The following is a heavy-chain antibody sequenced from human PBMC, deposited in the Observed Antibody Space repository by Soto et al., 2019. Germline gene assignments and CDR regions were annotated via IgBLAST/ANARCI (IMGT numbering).Heavy chain of an antibody. J-gene: IGHJ1*01. CDR3: VRRLGLDGNGHVFQD. CDR1: GFTFRNFL. D-gene: IGHD2-8*01. V-gene: IGHV3-23*01. CDR2: IGGSGDDS. Sequence: GESLKISCAASGFTFRNFLMTWVRQAPGKGLQWVASIGGSGDDSYYPDSVKGRFVVSRDNSRDTMYLQMNSLRVDDTAVYYCVRRLGLDGNGHVFQDWGQGTLVTVSS.